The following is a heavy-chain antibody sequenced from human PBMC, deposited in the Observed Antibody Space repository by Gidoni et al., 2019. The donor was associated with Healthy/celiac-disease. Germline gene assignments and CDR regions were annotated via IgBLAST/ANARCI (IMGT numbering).Heavy chain of an antibody. J-gene: IGHJ1*01. CDR1: EFTFSSYS. Sequence: EVQLVESGGGLVKPGGSLRLSCTASEFTFSSYSMNWVRQAPGKGLEWVSSISSSSSYIYYADSAKGRFTISRDNAKNSLYLQVNSLRAEDTAVYYCGTAAGNGYFHHWGQGTLVTVSS. D-gene: IGHD6-13*01. V-gene: IGHV3-21*01. CDR2: ISSSSSYI. CDR3: GTAAGNGYFHH.